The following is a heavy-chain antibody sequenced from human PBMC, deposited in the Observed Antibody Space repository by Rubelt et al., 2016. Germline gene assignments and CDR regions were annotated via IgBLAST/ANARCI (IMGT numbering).Heavy chain of an antibody. Sequence: EVQLVESGGGLLQPGGSLRLSCAASGFTFSSYGMSWVRQAPGKGLEWVSSISSGSTNIYYADSVKGRFNISRDNAKNSLFLQMNSLRAEDTAVYYWARSADYNWHAFDIWGQGTVVTVSS. CDR3: ARSADYNWHAFDI. V-gene: IGHV3-21*01. CDR1: GFTFSSYG. J-gene: IGHJ3*02. D-gene: IGHD1-20*01. CDR2: ISSGSTNI.